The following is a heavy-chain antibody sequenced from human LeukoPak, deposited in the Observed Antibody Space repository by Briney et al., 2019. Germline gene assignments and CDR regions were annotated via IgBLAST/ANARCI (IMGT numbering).Heavy chain of an antibody. J-gene: IGHJ4*02. CDR1: GYTLTELS. CDR3: ARDNDSRDPPHFDY. Sequence: ASVKVSCKVSGYTLTELSMHWVRQAPGKGLEWMGGFDPEDGETIYAQKFQGRVTMTEDTSTDTAYMELSSLRSEDTAVYYCARDNDSRDPPHFDYWGQGTLVTVPS. V-gene: IGHV1-24*01. D-gene: IGHD3-16*01. CDR2: FDPEDGET.